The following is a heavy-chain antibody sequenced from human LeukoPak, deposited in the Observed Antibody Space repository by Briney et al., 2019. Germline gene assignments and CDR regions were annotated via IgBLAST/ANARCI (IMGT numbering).Heavy chain of an antibody. D-gene: IGHD6-13*01. CDR1: GFTFSSYS. J-gene: IGHJ4*02. V-gene: IGHV3-21*01. CDR2: ISSNSSYI. CDR3: ARGKAAAGTW. Sequence: KAGGSLRLSCAASGFTFSSYSMKWVRQARGKGRECVSSISSNSSYIYYADSVKGRFTISRDNAKNSLYLQMNSLRAEDTAVYYCARGKAAAGTWWGQGTLVTVSS.